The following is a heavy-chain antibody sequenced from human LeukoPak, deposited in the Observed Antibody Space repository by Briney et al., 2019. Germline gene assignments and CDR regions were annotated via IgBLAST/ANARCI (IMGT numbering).Heavy chain of an antibody. D-gene: IGHD3-10*01. CDR3: ARGSRLVRGVHNWFDP. J-gene: IGHJ5*02. V-gene: IGHV4-34*01. CDR1: GGSFSGYY. CDR2: INHSGST. Sequence: PSETLSLTCAVYGGSFSGYYWSWFREPPGKGLEWIGEINHSGSTNYNLSLKSRVTISVDTSKNQFSLKLSSVTAADTAVYYCARGSRLVRGVHNWFDPWGQGTLVTVSS.